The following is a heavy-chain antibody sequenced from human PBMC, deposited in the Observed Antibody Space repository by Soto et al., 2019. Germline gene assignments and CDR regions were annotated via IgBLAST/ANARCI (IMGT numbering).Heavy chain of an antibody. Sequence: SVKVSCKASGGTFSSYTISWVRQAPGQGLEWMGRIIPILGIANYAQKFQGRVTITADKSTSTAYMELSSLRSEDTAVYYCARDWDYGRSGSNTYYYGVDVWGKGTTVTVPS. J-gene: IGHJ6*04. CDR1: GGTFSSYT. CDR2: IIPILGIA. V-gene: IGHV1-69*04. CDR3: ARDWDYGRSGSNTYYYGVDV. D-gene: IGHD3-22*01.